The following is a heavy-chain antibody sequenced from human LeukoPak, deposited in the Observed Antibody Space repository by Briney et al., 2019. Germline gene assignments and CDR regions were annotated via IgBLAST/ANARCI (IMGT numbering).Heavy chain of an antibody. CDR1: GFTFSSYG. CDR3: ARDPAVAPITFFDY. CDR2: IWYDGSNK. Sequence: QPGRSLRLSCAASGFTFSSYGMHWVRQAPGKGLEWVAVIWYDGSNKYYADSVKGRFTISRDNSKNTLYLQMNSLRAGDTAVYYCARDPAVAPITFFDYWGRGTLVTVSS. V-gene: IGHV3-33*01. D-gene: IGHD6-19*01. J-gene: IGHJ4*02.